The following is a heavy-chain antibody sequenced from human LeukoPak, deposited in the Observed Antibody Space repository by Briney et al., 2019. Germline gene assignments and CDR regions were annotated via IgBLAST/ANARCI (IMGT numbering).Heavy chain of an antibody. D-gene: IGHD2-2*01. Sequence: PSETLSLTCAVYGGSFSGYYWSWIRQPPGKGLEWIGEINHSGSTNYNPSLKSRVTISVDTSKNQFSLKLSSVTAADTAVYYCVRGLVNIVVVPAARAYYYYYYMDVWGKGTTVTVSS. V-gene: IGHV4-34*01. CDR2: INHSGST. CDR1: GGSFSGYY. J-gene: IGHJ6*03. CDR3: VRGLVNIVVVPAARAYYYYYYMDV.